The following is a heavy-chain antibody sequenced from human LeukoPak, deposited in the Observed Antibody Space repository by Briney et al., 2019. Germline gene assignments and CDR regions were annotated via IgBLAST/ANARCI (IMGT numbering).Heavy chain of an antibody. CDR1: GYSFTSYW. Sequence: GESLKISCKGSGYSFTSYWIGWVRQMPGKGLEWMGIIYPGDSDTRYSPSFQGQVTISADKSISTAYLQWSSLKASDTAMYYCARRGYCGSTSCSKFDYWGQGTLVTVSS. J-gene: IGHJ4*02. CDR3: ARRGYCGSTSCSKFDY. CDR2: IYPGDSDT. D-gene: IGHD2-2*01. V-gene: IGHV5-51*01.